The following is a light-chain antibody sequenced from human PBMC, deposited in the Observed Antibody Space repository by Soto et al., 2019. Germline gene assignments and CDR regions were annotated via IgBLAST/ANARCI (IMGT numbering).Light chain of an antibody. CDR3: QQYDSYSRT. Sequence: DIQMTQSPSTLSASVGDRVTITCRASQSISSWLAWYQQKPGKAPKLLIYDASSLESGVPSRFSGSGSGTEFTLTINTLQPEDFATYHCQQYDSYSRTFGQGTKVDI. CDR2: DAS. CDR1: QSISSW. V-gene: IGKV1-5*01. J-gene: IGKJ1*01.